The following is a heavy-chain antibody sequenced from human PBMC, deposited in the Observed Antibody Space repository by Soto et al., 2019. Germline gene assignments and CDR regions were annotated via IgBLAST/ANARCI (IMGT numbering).Heavy chain of an antibody. Sequence: PGGSLRLSCAASGLTFSNVWMTWVRQAPGKGLEWVGRIKSKSDGETADVAAPVKARFTISRDDSKNTVFLEMNSLESEDTALYYCAITAMINRDSSTSFDYWGRGTQVTVSS. V-gene: IGHV3-15*01. J-gene: IGHJ4*02. D-gene: IGHD5-18*01. CDR3: AITAMINRDSSTSFDY. CDR1: GLTFSNVW. CDR2: IKSKSDGETA.